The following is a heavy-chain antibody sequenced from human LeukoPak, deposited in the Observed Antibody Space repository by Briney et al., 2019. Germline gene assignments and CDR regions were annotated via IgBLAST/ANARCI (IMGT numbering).Heavy chain of an antibody. J-gene: IGHJ5*02. CDR3: ARAYCSSTSCYEGNWFDP. V-gene: IGHV4-38-2*02. CDR2: IYHSGST. CDR1: GYSISSGYY. Sequence: SETLSLTCTVSGYSISSGYYWGWIRQPPGKGLQWIGSIYHSGSTYYNPSLKSRVTISVDTSKNQFSLKLSSVTAADTAVYYCARAYCSSTSCYEGNWFDPWGQGTLVTVS. D-gene: IGHD2-2*01.